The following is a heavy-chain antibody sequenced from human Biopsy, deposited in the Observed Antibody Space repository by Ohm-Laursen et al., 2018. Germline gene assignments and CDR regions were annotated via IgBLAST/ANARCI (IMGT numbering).Heavy chain of an antibody. Sequence: SVTLSLTWTVSGESMGTYYWTWIRQPPGKGLEWIASIYYSGTTNKNPSLKSRVTISVDTSKRQFYLELSSVTAADTAIYYCARVRGGFLEWFDYWGQGTLITVSS. V-gene: IGHV4-59*01. CDR1: GESMGTYY. CDR3: ARVRGGFLEWFDY. D-gene: IGHD3-3*01. J-gene: IGHJ5*01. CDR2: IYYSGTT.